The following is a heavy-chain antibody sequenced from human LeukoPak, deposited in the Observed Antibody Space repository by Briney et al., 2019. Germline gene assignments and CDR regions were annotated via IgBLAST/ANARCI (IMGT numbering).Heavy chain of an antibody. Sequence: PWGSLTLSCAASGFTFSSYALHWPRQPPGKGLEWVAVLSYDGSNKYYADSVKGRFTISRDNSKNTLYLQMNSLRAEDTAVYYCARDRTRFLEWLTSWGQGTLVTVSS. D-gene: IGHD3-3*01. J-gene: IGHJ5*02. CDR2: LSYDGSNK. CDR3: ARDRTRFLEWLTS. V-gene: IGHV3-30*04. CDR1: GFTFSSYA.